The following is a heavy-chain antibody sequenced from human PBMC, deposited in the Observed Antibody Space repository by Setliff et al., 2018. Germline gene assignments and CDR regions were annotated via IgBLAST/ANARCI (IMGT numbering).Heavy chain of an antibody. CDR1: GGSIRSGSFY. Sequence: SETLSLTCTVSGGSIRSGSFYWSWIRQSAEKGLEWIGRVHASGSPNYNPSFKGRVTISLDTSTNQFSLNLNSVTAADTAVYYCAKERYFDWFFENWGQGTLVTVSS. D-gene: IGHD3-9*01. CDR2: VHASGSP. V-gene: IGHV4-61*02. CDR3: AKERYFDWFFEN. J-gene: IGHJ4*02.